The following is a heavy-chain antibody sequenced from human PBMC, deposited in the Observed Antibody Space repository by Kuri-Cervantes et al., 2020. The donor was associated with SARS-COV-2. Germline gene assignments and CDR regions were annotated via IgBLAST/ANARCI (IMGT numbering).Heavy chain of an antibody. Sequence: ETLSLTCAASGFTFSGSAMHWVRQASGKGLEWVGRIRSKANSYATAYAASVKGRFTISRDDSKNTAYLQMNSLKTEDTAVYYCTFDYYDSSGYFLFDYWGQGTLVTVSS. J-gene: IGHJ4*02. CDR3: TFDYYDSSGYFLFDY. CDR2: IRSKANSYAT. CDR1: GFTFSGSA. V-gene: IGHV3-73*01. D-gene: IGHD3-22*01.